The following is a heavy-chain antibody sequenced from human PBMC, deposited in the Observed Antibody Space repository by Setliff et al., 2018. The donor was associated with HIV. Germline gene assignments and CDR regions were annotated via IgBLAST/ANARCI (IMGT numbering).Heavy chain of an antibody. CDR2: ISPISDGN. CDR3: AREGARCTSVMCYTPDY. CDR1: GFSFRSYS. V-gene: IGHV3-48*01. D-gene: IGHD2-2*02. Sequence: GGSLRLSCVASGFSFRSYSMNWVRQAPGKGLEWISYISPISDGNDYADAVKGRFTISSDNANNSLYLEMNSLRAEDTAVYYCAREGARCTSVMCYTPDYWGQGTLVTVSS. J-gene: IGHJ4*02.